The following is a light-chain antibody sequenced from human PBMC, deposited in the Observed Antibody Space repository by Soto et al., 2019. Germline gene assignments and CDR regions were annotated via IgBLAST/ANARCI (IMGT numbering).Light chain of an antibody. CDR2: DVS. V-gene: IGLV2-11*01. Sequence: QSALTQPRSVSGSPGQSVTISCTGTSSDVGTYNYVSWYQQHPGKAPKLMIYDVSQRPSGVPDRFSGSKSGNTASLTISGLQAEDESDYYCCSYAGSYTPVFGGETKITVL. CDR3: CSYAGSYTPV. CDR1: SSDVGTYNY. J-gene: IGLJ2*01.